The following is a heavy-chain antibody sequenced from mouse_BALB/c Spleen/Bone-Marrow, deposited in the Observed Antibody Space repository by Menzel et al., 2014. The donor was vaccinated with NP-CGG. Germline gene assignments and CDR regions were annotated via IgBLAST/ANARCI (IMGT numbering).Heavy chain of an antibody. CDR2: ISDGGSYT. J-gene: IGHJ4*01. D-gene: IGHD2-14*01. Sequence: EVMLVESGGGLVKPGGSLKLSCAASGFTFSDYYMYWVRQTSEKRLEWVATISDGGSYTSYPDSVKGRFTVSRDNAKNNLYLQVSSLKSEDTAFYYCARTYRPYALDYWGQGSSVTVSS. CDR3: ARTYRPYALDY. V-gene: IGHV5-4*02. CDR1: GFTFSDYY.